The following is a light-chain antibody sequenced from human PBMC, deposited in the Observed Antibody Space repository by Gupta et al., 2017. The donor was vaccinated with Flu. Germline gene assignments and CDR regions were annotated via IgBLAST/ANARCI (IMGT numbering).Light chain of an antibody. Sequence: IVLTQSTVTLSLSPGERATLSCRASQSVSSSYLAWYQQKPGQPPRLLIYGASSSATGIPDRFSGSGSGTDFTLTISRREPEDFAVYYCQQYCSSPAFTFGHGTKVDIK. CDR1: QSVSSSY. CDR2: GAS. CDR3: QQYCSSPAFT. V-gene: IGKV3-20*01. J-gene: IGKJ3*01.